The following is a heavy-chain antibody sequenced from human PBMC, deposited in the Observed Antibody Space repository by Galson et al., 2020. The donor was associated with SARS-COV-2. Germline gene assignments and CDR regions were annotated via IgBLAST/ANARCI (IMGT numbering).Heavy chain of an antibody. D-gene: IGHD3-9*01. CDR1: GFTFSSYG. Sequence: TGGSLRLSCAASGFTFSSYGMHWVRQAPGKGLEWVAVISYDGSNKYYADSVKGRFTISRDNSKNTPYLQMNSLRAEDTAVYYCAKDEGGYFDWLVSYGMDVWGQGTTVTVSS. J-gene: IGHJ6*02. CDR2: ISYDGSNK. V-gene: IGHV3-30*18. CDR3: AKDEGGYFDWLVSYGMDV.